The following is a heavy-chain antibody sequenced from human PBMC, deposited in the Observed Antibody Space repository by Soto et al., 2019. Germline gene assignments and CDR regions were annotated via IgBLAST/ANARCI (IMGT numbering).Heavy chain of an antibody. D-gene: IGHD3-3*01. CDR2: VSYDGITK. J-gene: IGHJ4*02. CDR3: TKEGLFWSGSFDS. Sequence: PGGPLRLSCAASGFTFRSYPMHWVRQAPGKGLEWVAIVSYDGITKYADSVKGRFTISRDNSNNTLFLQMNSLRTEDTAVYYCTKEGLFWSGSFDSWGQGTLVTVSS. CDR1: GFTFRSYP. V-gene: IGHV3-30-3*02.